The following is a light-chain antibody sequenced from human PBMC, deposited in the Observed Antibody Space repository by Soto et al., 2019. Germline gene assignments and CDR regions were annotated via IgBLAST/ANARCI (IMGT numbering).Light chain of an antibody. CDR3: QSYDSSLSGSNWV. J-gene: IGLJ3*02. CDR1: SSNIGAGYD. Sequence: QSVLTQPPSVSGAPGQRVTISCTGSSSNIGAGYDVHWYQQLPGTAPKLLIYANTNRPSGVPDRFSGSKSGTSASLAITGLQAEDEADYYCQSYDSSLSGSNWVFCGGTKLTVL. CDR2: ANT. V-gene: IGLV1-40*01.